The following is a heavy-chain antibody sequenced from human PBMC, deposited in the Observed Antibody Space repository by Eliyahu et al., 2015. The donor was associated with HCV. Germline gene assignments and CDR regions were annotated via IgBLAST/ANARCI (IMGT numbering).Heavy chain of an antibody. CDR2: ISWNSDSI. CDR1: GFPFXDXA. CDR3: VKDVLSGWNYDRGAFDI. V-gene: IGHV3-9*01. Sequence: EVQLVESGGGLVQPGRSLRLSCAASGFPFXDXALHWVRQAPXKGPEGGXGISWNSDSIGYADSXKXRFTISRDNAKNSLYLQMNSLGAEDTAFYYCVKDVLSGWNYDRGAFDIWGQGTMVTVSS. D-gene: IGHD1-7*01. J-gene: IGHJ3*02.